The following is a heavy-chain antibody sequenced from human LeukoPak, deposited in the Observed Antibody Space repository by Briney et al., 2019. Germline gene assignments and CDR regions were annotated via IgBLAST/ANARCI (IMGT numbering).Heavy chain of an antibody. CDR1: GFTFSSYA. Sequence: GGSLRLSCAASGFTFSSYAMHWVRQAPGKGLEYVSAISSNGGSTYYANSVKGRFTISRDNSKNTLYLQMGSLRAEDMAVYYCAREGAARGLGYWFDPWGQGTLVTVSS. CDR2: ISSNGGST. V-gene: IGHV3-64*01. CDR3: AREGAARGLGYWFDP. D-gene: IGHD6-6*01. J-gene: IGHJ5*02.